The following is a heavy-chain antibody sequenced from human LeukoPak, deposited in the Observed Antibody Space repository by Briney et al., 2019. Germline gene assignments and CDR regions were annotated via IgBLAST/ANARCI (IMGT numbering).Heavy chain of an antibody. V-gene: IGHV3-7*01. CDR3: ARVPILTVQGSEGYWYFDL. CDR1: GFTFSSYW. J-gene: IGHJ2*01. CDR2: IKQDGSEK. Sequence: GGCLRLSCAPSGFTFSSYWMSWVRQAPGKGLEWVANIKQDGSEKYYVDSVKGRFTISRDNAKNSLYLQMNSLRAEDTAVYYCARVPILTVQGSEGYWYFDLWGRGTLVTVSS. D-gene: IGHD4-11*01.